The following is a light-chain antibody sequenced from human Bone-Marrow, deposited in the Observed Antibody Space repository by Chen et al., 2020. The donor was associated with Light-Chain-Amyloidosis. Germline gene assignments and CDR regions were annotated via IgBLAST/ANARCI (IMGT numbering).Light chain of an antibody. Sequence: SYVLTQPASVSAAPGQTATIACGGNNIGSTSVHWYQQTPGQAPLLVVSDASDRPSGISVRLSGSSSGNTAALTISGVEAGDEADYYCGVWDEGSDHPVFGGGAKLTVL. CDR3: GVWDEGSDHPV. J-gene: IGLJ3*02. CDR1: NIGSTS. CDR2: DAS. V-gene: IGLV3-21*02.